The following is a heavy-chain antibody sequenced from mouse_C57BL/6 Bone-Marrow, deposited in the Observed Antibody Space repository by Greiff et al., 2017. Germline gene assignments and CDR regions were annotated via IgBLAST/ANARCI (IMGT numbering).Heavy chain of an antibody. CDR2: ISSGGSYT. J-gene: IGHJ2*01. V-gene: IGHV5-6*01. Sequence: EVHLVESGGDLVKPGGSLKLSCAASGFTFSSYGMSWVRQTPDKRLEWVATISSGGSYTYYPDSVKGRFTISRDNAKNTLYLQMRILKSEDTAMYYCARLLDYWGQGTTLTVSS. CDR1: GFTFSSYG. CDR3: ARLLDY.